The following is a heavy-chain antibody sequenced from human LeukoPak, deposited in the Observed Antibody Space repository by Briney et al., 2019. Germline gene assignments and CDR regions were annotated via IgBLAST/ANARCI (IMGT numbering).Heavy chain of an antibody. Sequence: SVKVSCKASGGTFNDFAICWVRQAPGQGLEWMGGIFPVFGTPTYAQKFQGRVTITADESTHTAHMELSSLRSDDTAVYYCARGPHTSSWYKHAFDIWAQGTMVTVSS. CDR2: IFPVFGTP. D-gene: IGHD6-13*01. CDR1: GGTFNDFA. CDR3: ARGPHTSSWYKHAFDI. V-gene: IGHV1-69*01. J-gene: IGHJ3*02.